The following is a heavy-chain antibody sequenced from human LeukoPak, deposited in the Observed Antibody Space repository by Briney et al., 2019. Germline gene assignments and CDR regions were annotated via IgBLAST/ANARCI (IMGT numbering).Heavy chain of an antibody. V-gene: IGHV1-18*04. Sequence: GASVTVSCKPSGYTFSGYGISWVRQAPGRGLEWMGWISGHNGDTYFAQKFQGRVTLTTDTSTSTAYMELRSLRSDDTAVYYCTKDMGSNPAWITWGQGTLVTVSS. J-gene: IGHJ4*02. CDR2: ISGHNGDT. CDR3: TKDMGSNPAWIT. CDR1: GYTFSGYG. D-gene: IGHD3-16*01.